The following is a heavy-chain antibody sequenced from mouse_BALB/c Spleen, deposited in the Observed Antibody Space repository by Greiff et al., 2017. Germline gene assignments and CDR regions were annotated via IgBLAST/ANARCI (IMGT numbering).Heavy chain of an antibody. V-gene: IGHV6-6*02. J-gene: IGHJ4*01. CDR3: TRGGYYAMDY. CDR1: GFTFSNYW. CDR2: IRLKSNNYAT. Sequence: EVQVVESGGGLVQPGGSMKLSCVASGFTFSNYWMNWVRQSPEKGLEWVAEIRLKSNNYATHYAESVKGRFTISRDDSKSSVYLQMNNLRAEDTGIYYCTRGGYYAMDYWGQGTSVTVSS.